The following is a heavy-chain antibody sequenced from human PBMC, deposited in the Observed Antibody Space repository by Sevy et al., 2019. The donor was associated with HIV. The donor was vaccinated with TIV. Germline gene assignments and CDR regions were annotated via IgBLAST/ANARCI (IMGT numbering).Heavy chain of an antibody. CDR1: GGSMSNYY. CDR2: VHYSGRT. Sequence: SETLSLTCTVSGGSMSNYYWSWIRQPPGKGLEWTGYVHYSGRTSYNPSLQSRVTISVDMSKSHFSLKLISVIAADTAVYFCARRGDDAFDIWGQGIMVTVSS. CDR3: ARRGDDAFDI. V-gene: IGHV4-59*01. J-gene: IGHJ3*02.